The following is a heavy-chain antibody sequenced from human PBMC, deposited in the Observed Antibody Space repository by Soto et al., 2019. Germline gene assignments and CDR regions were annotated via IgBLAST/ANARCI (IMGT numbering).Heavy chain of an antibody. CDR2: IIPIFGTA. CDR3: ARGSRTIFGVVIPKYYYYGMAV. Sequence: QVQLVQSGAEVKKPGSSVKVSCKASGGTFSSYAISWVRQAPGRGLEWMGGIIPIFGTANYARKFQGRVTITADDSASTAYMGLSSRGSEDTAVYYCARGSRTIFGVVIPKYYYYGMAVWGQGTTVTVSS. J-gene: IGHJ6*02. D-gene: IGHD3-3*01. CDR1: GGTFSSYA. V-gene: IGHV1-69*01.